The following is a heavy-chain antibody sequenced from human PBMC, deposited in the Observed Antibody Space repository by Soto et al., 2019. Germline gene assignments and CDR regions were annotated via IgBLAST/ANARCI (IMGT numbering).Heavy chain of an antibody. V-gene: IGHV4-30-4*01. Sequence: QVQLQQSGPGLVKPSQTLSLTCTVSGGSISFDHYHWTWIRQPPGKGLEWIGYVHYSGSVLYNPSLQSRVAISVDTSKNQFSLKLSSVTAAYTAVYFCAREDDGGDRDCYGLDVWGQGTTVTVSS. CDR3: AREDDGGDRDCYGLDV. D-gene: IGHD2-21*02. J-gene: IGHJ6*02. CDR2: VHYSGSV. CDR1: GGSISFDHYH.